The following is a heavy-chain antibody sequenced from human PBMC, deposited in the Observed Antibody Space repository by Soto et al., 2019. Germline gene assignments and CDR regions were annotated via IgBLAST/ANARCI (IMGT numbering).Heavy chain of an antibody. CDR3: TRSIITTAGTDAFDL. D-gene: IGHD6-13*01. Sequence: QVQLVQSGAEVKKPGASVRVSCKASGYTFTSYYIHWVRQAPGHGPEWMGMISPRRGGTDYAQKFQGSVTMTRDTSTSTVYMELSSLISEDTAVYYCTRSIITTAGTDAFDLWGQGTLVTVSS. V-gene: IGHV1-46*03. J-gene: IGHJ3*01. CDR1: GYTFTSYY. CDR2: ISPRRGGT.